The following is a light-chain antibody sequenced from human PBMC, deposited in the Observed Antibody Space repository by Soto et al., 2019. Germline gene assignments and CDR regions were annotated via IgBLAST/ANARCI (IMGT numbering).Light chain of an antibody. V-gene: IGKV1-5*01. CDR1: QSISDW. Sequence: TQSPSTLSASVGDRVTITCRASQSISDWLAWYQQTPGKAPRLLIYDASSLESGVPSRFSGSAFGTYFTLTINSLQPDDSATYYCQQYESYSWTFGQGTKVDIK. J-gene: IGKJ1*01. CDR3: QQYESYSWT. CDR2: DAS.